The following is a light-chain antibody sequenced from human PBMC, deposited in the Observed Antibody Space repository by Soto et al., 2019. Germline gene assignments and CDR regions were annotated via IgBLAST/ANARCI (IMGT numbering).Light chain of an antibody. CDR3: SSYTISSTSVI. J-gene: IGLJ2*01. CDR1: NNDIGYYNY. CDR2: EVN. Sequence: QSALTQPASVSGSPGQSITISCTGSNNDIGYYNYVSWYQQHPNRAPKVIIFEVNSRPSGVSNRFSDSKSGNTASLTISGLQAEDEADYYCSSYTISSTSVIFGGGTKLTVL. V-gene: IGLV2-14*01.